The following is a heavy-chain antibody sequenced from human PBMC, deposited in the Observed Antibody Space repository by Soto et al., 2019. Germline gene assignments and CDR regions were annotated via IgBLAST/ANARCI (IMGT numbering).Heavy chain of an antibody. J-gene: IGHJ4*02. V-gene: IGHV4-31*03. CDR1: GGSISSGGYY. Sequence: PSETLSLTCTVSGGSISSGGYYWSWIRQHPGKGLEWIGYIYYSGSTYYNPSLKSRVTISVDTSKNQFSLKLSSVTAADTAVYYCARDTPRKAAGTVGTGSFDYWGQGTLVTVSS. CDR2: IYYSGST. D-gene: IGHD6-13*01. CDR3: ARDTPRKAAGTVGTGSFDY.